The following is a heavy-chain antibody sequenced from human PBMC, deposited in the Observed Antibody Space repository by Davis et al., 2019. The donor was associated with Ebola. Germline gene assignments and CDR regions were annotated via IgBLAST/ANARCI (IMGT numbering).Heavy chain of an antibody. Sequence: PGGSLRLSCEASGFTFRNYAMSWVRQAPGKGLEWISGNSGGGSPTYYADSVKGRFTISRDNYESTLYLQMNSLRAEDTAVYYCTREDWGSSYFDFWGQGTLVTVSS. CDR2: NSGGGSPT. CDR1: GFTFRNYA. CDR3: TREDWGSSYFDF. V-gene: IGHV3-23*01. J-gene: IGHJ4*02. D-gene: IGHD7-27*01.